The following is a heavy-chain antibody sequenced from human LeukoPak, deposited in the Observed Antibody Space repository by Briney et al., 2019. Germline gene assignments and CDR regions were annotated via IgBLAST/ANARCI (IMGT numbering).Heavy chain of an antibody. CDR1: GYTFTSYY. J-gene: IGHJ4*02. CDR3: ATSDDSSGLVDY. V-gene: IGHV1-46*01. CDR2: INPSGGST. Sequence: ASVKVSFKASGYTFTSYYMHWVRQAPGQGLEWMGIINPSGGSTSYAQKFQGRVTMTEDTSTDTAYMELSSLRSEDTAVYYCATSDDSSGLVDYWGQGTLVTVSS. D-gene: IGHD3-22*01.